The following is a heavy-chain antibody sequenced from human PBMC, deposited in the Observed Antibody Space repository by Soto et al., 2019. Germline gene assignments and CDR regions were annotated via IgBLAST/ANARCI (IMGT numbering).Heavy chain of an antibody. Sequence: ETLSLTCTVSGGSISSYYWSWIRQPPGKGLEWIGYIYYSGSTNYNPSLKSRVTISVDTSKNQFSLKLSSVTAADTAVYYCARESLRFLEWSTDAFDIWGQGTMVTVSS. J-gene: IGHJ3*02. V-gene: IGHV4-59*12. CDR3: ARESLRFLEWSTDAFDI. CDR2: IYYSGST. CDR1: GGSISSYY. D-gene: IGHD3-3*01.